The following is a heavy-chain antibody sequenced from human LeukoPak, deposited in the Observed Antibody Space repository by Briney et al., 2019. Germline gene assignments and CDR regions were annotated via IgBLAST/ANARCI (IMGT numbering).Heavy chain of an antibody. CDR1: GFTVSSNY. CDR3: ARRIVVTRGFDY. V-gene: IGHV4-39*01. D-gene: IGHD4-23*01. CDR2: IYYSGST. J-gene: IGHJ4*02. Sequence: GSLRLSCAASGFTVSSNYMSWVRQPPGKGLEWIGSIYYSGSTYYNPSLKSRVTISVDTSKNQFSLKLSSVTAADTAVYYCARRIVVTRGFDYWGQGTLVTVSS.